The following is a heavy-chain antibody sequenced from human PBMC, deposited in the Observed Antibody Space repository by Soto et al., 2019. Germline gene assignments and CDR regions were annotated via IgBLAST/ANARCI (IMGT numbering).Heavy chain of an antibody. CDR2: IRSKAYGGKN. Sequence: GGSLRLSCTASGFTFGDYAMSWVRQAPGKGLEWVGFIRSKAYGGKNEYAASVKGRFTISRDDSKSIAYLQMNSLKTEDTAVYYCTKDIVVVPAAHHDDSYYYGLDVWGQGTTVTVSS. CDR3: TKDIVVVPAAHHDDSYYYGLDV. CDR1: GFTFGDYA. J-gene: IGHJ6*02. D-gene: IGHD2-2*01. V-gene: IGHV3-49*04.